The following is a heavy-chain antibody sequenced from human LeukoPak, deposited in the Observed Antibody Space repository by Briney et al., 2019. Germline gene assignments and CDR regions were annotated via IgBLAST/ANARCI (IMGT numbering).Heavy chain of an antibody. Sequence: SETLSLTCTVSGGSISSYYWGWIRQPPGKGLEWIGYIYYSGSTNYNPSLKSRVTISVDTSKNQFSLKLSSVTAADTAVYYCAREIGPGPNWFDPWGQGTLVTVSS. CDR2: IYYSGST. V-gene: IGHV4-59*01. CDR1: GGSISSYY. D-gene: IGHD1-14*01. J-gene: IGHJ5*02. CDR3: AREIGPGPNWFDP.